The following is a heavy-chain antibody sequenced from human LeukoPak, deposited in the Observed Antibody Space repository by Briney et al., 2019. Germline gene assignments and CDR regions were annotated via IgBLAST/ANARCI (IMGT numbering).Heavy chain of an antibody. Sequence: GGFLRLSCAASGFTFSSYVMSWVRQAPGKGLEWVSAISANGGSTYYADSVKGRFTISRDDSKNTLYLQMHSLRAEDTAVYYCAKDPRMTTLDYWGQGTLVTVSS. D-gene: IGHD4-11*01. J-gene: IGHJ4*02. CDR1: GFTFSSYV. V-gene: IGHV3-23*01. CDR3: AKDPRMTTLDY. CDR2: ISANGGST.